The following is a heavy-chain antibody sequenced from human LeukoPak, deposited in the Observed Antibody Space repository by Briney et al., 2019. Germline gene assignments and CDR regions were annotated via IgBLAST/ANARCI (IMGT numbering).Heavy chain of an antibody. CDR2: IIPILGIA. D-gene: IGHD4-17*01. CDR1: GGTFSSYA. J-gene: IGHJ4*02. V-gene: IGHV1-69*04. CDR3: AADYGDYYY. Sequence: SVKVSCKASGGTFSSYAISWVRQAPGQGLEWMGWIIPILGIANYAQKFQGRVTITADKSTSTAYMELSSLRSEDTAVYYCAADYGDYYYWGQGTLVTVSS.